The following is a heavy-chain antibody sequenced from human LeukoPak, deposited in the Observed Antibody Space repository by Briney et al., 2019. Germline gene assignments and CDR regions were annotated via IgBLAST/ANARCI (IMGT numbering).Heavy chain of an antibody. Sequence: PGGSLRLSCAASGFTFSSYAMSWVRQAPGKGLEWVSAISGSGGSTYYADFVKDRFTISRDDSKNTLYLQMNSLRAEDTAVYYCARDSSTGRYGSLDNWGQGSLVTVSS. D-gene: IGHD1-26*01. CDR1: GFTFSSYA. CDR3: ARDSSTGRYGSLDN. J-gene: IGHJ4*02. V-gene: IGHV3-23*01. CDR2: ISGSGGST.